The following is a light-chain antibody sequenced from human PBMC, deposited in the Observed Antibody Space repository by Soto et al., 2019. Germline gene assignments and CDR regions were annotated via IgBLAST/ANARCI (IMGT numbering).Light chain of an antibody. CDR1: QSFSSSY. Sequence: EIVLTQSPGTLSLSPLERATISCRPSQSFSSSYLAWYQQKPGQAPRLLIYGASTRATGIPARFSGSGSGTELTLTISSLQSEDFAVYYCQQYNNWPEFGQGTKVDIK. V-gene: IGKV3-15*01. J-gene: IGKJ1*01. CDR2: GAS. CDR3: QQYNNWPE.